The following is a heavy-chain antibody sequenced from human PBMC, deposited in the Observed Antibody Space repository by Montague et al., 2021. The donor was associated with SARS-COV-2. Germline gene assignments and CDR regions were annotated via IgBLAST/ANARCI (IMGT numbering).Heavy chain of an antibody. J-gene: IGHJ4*02. D-gene: IGHD2-15*01. CDR1: GDSVSTNSGT. V-gene: IGHV6-1*01. CDR2: IYYRSEWYS. Sequence: CAISGDSVSTNSGTWNWVRLSPSRGLEWLGRIYYRSEWYSDYSVSAKSRISINPDTSKNQFALQLNTVTPEDTAVYYCARAERGSCGDGNCYQYFFNYWGQGTLVTVSS. CDR3: ARAERGSCGDGNCYQYFFNY.